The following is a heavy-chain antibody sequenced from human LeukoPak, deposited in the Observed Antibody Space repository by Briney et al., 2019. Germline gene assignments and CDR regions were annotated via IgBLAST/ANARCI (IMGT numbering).Heavy chain of an antibody. CDR2: ISGSGGST. J-gene: IGHJ4*02. V-gene: IGHV3-23*01. CDR1: GFTFSSYA. D-gene: IGHD3-22*01. Sequence: GGSLRLSCAASGFTFSSYAMSWVRQAPGKGLEWVSAISGSGGSTYYADSVKGRFTISRDNSKNTLYLQMNSLRAEDTAVYYCAKTHPITMIVMVITPFDYWGQGTLVTVSS. CDR3: AKTHPITMIVMVITPFDY.